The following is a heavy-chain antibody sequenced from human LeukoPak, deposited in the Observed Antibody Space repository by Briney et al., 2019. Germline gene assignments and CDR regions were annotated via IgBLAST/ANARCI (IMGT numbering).Heavy chain of an antibody. D-gene: IGHD3-10*01. CDR2: MNPNSGNT. J-gene: IGHJ6*02. V-gene: IGHV1-8*01. CDR1: GYTFTNYD. CDR3: ARAISPDEYYYGSDYYGMDV. Sequence: ASVKVSCKASGYTFTNYDINWVRQATGQGLEWMGWMNPNSGNTGYAQKFQGRVTITRNTSITTAYMELSSLRSEDTAGYYCARAISPDEYYYGSDYYGMDVWGQGTTVTASS.